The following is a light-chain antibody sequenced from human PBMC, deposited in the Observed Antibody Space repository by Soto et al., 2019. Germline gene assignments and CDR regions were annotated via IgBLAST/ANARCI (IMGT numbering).Light chain of an antibody. J-gene: IGKJ1*01. CDR1: QSVSSN. V-gene: IGKV3-15*01. Sequence: EIVLTQSPGTLSLSPGERATLSCRASQSVSSNYLAWYQQKPGQAPRLLIYGASNRATGIPARFTGSGSGTEFILTISSLQSEDFAVYYCQQYDIWPPTFGQGTKVDIK. CDR2: GAS. CDR3: QQYDIWPPT.